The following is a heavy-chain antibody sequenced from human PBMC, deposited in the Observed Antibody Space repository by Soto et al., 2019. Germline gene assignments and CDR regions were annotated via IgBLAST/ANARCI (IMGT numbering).Heavy chain of an antibody. Sequence: QVTVKESGPVLVKPTETLTLTCTVSGFSLSNAGLGVSWIRQPPGKALEWLAHIFSNDEKSYSTSLKSRLTIPKDTSKSQAVLTMTTMDPVDTATYYCASTYTTSWYWFDPWGQGTLVTVSS. CDR2: IFSNDEK. V-gene: IGHV2-26*04. CDR1: GFSLSNAGLG. J-gene: IGHJ5*02. D-gene: IGHD6-13*01. CDR3: ASTYTTSWYWFDP.